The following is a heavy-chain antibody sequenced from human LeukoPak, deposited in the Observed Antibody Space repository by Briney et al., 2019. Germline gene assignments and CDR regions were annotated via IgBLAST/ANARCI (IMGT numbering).Heavy chain of an antibody. J-gene: IGHJ4*02. V-gene: IGHV3-48*03. Sequence: GGSLRLSCIASGFTFSTYEMIWVRQAPGKGLEWVACIIVSGRTMYYADSVKGRFTISRDNAKNSLYLQMNSLRAEDTAIYYCARVGYTSGWYYFDYWGQGTLVTVSS. CDR1: GFTFSTYE. D-gene: IGHD6-19*01. CDR2: IIVSGRTM. CDR3: ARVGYTSGWYYFDY.